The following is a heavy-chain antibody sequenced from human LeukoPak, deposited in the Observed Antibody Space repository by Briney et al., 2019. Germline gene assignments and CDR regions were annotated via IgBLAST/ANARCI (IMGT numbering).Heavy chain of an antibody. CDR3: ARDRYYYDSSSYRFFDY. V-gene: IGHV4-4*07. D-gene: IGHD3-22*01. CDR1: GASISGYY. CDR2: FYTSGST. Sequence: SETLSLTCTVSGASISGYYWSWIRQPAGKGLEWLGLFYTSGSTKYNPSLKSRVTMSVDTSKNQFSLKLNSVTAADTAVYCCARDRYYYDSSSYRFFDYWGQGTLVTVSS. J-gene: IGHJ4*02.